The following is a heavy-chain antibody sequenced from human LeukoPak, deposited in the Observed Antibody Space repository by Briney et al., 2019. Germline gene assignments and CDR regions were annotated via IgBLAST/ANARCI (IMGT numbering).Heavy chain of an antibody. Sequence: GGSLRLSCAASGFTFSSYSMNWVRQAPGKGLEWVSSISSSSSYIYYADSVKGRFTISRDNAKSSLYLQMNSLRAEDTAVYYCARAPSYDSSGLDAFDIWGQGTMVTVSS. D-gene: IGHD3-22*01. CDR2: ISSSSSYI. V-gene: IGHV3-21*01. J-gene: IGHJ3*02. CDR1: GFTFSSYS. CDR3: ARAPSYDSSGLDAFDI.